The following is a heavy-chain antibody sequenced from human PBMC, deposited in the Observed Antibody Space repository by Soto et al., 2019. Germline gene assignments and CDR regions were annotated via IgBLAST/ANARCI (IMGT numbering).Heavy chain of an antibody. CDR2: ISAYNGNT. Sequence: GASVKVSCKASGYTFTSYGISWVRQAPGQGLECMGWISAYNGNTNYAQKLQGRVTMTTDTSTSTAYMELRSLRSDDTAVYYCARLPPFDFWSGYYTEAWFDPWGQGTLVTVSS. J-gene: IGHJ5*02. V-gene: IGHV1-18*01. CDR1: GYTFTSYG. D-gene: IGHD3-3*01. CDR3: ARLPPFDFWSGYYTEAWFDP.